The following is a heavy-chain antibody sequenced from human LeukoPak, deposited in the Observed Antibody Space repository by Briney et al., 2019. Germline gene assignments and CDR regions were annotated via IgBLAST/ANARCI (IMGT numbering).Heavy chain of an antibody. V-gene: IGHV3-53*01. CDR1: GFTVSSNY. CDR3: AKDYDPWITGTTNAFDT. CDR2: IYSGGST. D-gene: IGHD1-7*01. Sequence: GGSLRLSCAASGFTVSSNYMSWVRQAPGKGLEWVSVIYSGGSTYYADSVKGRFTISRDNSKNTLYLQMHSLRAEDTAVYYCAKDYDPWITGTTNAFDTWGQGTMVTVSS. J-gene: IGHJ3*02.